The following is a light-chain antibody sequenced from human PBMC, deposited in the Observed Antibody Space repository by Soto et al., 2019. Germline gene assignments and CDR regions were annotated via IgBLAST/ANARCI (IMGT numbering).Light chain of an antibody. V-gene: IGLV2-23*01. CDR3: CSLEGSNALVV. CDR2: EAT. Sequence: QSVLTQPASVSGSPGQPITVSCTGTKNNLGSYDLVSWYQKYPDKAPTLLIYEATKRPSGISDRFSGSKSGFTASLTISGLRAEDEAEYYCCSLEGSNALVVFGGGTKVTVL. CDR1: KNNLGSYDL. J-gene: IGLJ2*01.